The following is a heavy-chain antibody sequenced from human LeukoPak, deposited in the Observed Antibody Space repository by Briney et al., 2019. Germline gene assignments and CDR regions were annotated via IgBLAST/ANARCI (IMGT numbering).Heavy chain of an antibody. J-gene: IGHJ4*02. CDR2: ISYDGSNK. CDR1: GFTFSSYG. CDR3: APSSGYYGEFDY. D-gene: IGHD3-22*01. Sequence: GGSLRLSCAASGFTFSSYGMHWVRQAPGKGLEWVAVISYDGSNKYYADSVKGRFTISRDNSKNTLYLQMNSLRAEDTAVYYCAPSSGYYGEFDYWGQGTLVTVSS. V-gene: IGHV3-33*05.